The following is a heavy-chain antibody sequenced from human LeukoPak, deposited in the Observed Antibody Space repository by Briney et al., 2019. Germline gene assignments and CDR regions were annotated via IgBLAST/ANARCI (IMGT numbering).Heavy chain of an antibody. CDR3: ARDYGSGSSYDY. D-gene: IGHD3-10*01. CDR2: MNPNSGNT. J-gene: IGHJ4*02. CDR1: GYTFASYD. Sequence: ASVKVSCKASGYTFASYDINWVRQATGQGLEWMGWMNPNSGNTGYAQKFQGRVTMTRNTSISTAYMELSSLRSEDTAVYYCARDYGSGSSYDYWGQGTLVTVSS. V-gene: IGHV1-8*01.